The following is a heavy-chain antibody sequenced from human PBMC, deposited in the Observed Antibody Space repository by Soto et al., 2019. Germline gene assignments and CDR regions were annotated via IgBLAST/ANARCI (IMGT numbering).Heavy chain of an antibody. D-gene: IGHD1-26*01. CDR1: GFTFSSYG. CDR2: ISYDGSNK. V-gene: IGHV3-30*18. J-gene: IGHJ4*02. Sequence: TGGSLRLSCTASGFTFSSYGMHWVRQAPGKGLEWMAVISYDGSNKYYADSVKGRFTISRDNSKNTLYLQMNSLRAEDTAVYYCAKDAPVVWELLYYFDYWGQGTLVTVSS. CDR3: AKDAPVVWELLYYFDY.